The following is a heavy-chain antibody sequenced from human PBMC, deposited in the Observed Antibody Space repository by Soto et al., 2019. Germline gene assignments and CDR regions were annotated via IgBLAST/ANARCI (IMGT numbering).Heavy chain of an antibody. V-gene: IGHV3-74*01. Sequence: EVQLVESGGDLVQPGGSLRLSFAASGFTFSTYWMHWVRQAPGKGLLWVSRIKTDGTYATYADSVKGRFTISRDNAKNTLYLQMHSLRVEDAAVYYCAAGGSGYYANWGQGTLVTVSS. D-gene: IGHD3-22*01. CDR1: GFTFSTYW. CDR2: IKTDGTYA. CDR3: AAGGSGYYAN. J-gene: IGHJ4*02.